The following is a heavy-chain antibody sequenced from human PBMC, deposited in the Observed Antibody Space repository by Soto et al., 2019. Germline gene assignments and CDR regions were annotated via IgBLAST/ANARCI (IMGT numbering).Heavy chain of an antibody. D-gene: IGHD2-15*01. J-gene: IGHJ6*02. CDR1: GFSLSTRGVG. V-gene: IGHV2-5*02. CDR3: AYLPCSGGSCYCFSFSGMDV. Sequence: QITLKESGPTWVKPTQTLTLTCTFSGFSLSTRGVGVAWIRKPPGKALEWLALMYWDDDERYRPSLESRLTITKDTSKNQMVLTMTTMDSVDTATYYCAYLPCSGGSCYCFSFSGMDVWGQGNTVTVSS. CDR2: MYWDDDE.